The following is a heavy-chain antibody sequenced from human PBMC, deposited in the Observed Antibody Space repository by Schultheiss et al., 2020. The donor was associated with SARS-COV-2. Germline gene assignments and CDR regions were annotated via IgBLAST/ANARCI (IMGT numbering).Heavy chain of an antibody. CDR2: IWYDGSNK. CDR3: ARDRMIFTIFGVVTSTSYYYGMDV. CDR1: GFTFSNAW. V-gene: IGHV3-33*08. J-gene: IGHJ6*02. D-gene: IGHD3-3*01. Sequence: GGSLRLSCAASGFTFSNAWMSWVRQAPGKGLEWVAVIWYDGSNKYYADSVKGRFTISRDNSKNTLYLQMNSLRAEDTAVYYCARDRMIFTIFGVVTSTSYYYGMDVWGQGTTVTVSS.